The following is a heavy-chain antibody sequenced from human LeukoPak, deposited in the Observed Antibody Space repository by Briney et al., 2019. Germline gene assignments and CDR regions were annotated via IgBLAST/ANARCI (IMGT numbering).Heavy chain of an antibody. CDR2: IKQDGSEK. J-gene: IGHJ6*02. Sequence: GGSLRLSCAVSGFTFSNYWMSWVRQAPGKGLEWVAYIKQDGSEKYYVDSVKGRFTISRDNAKNSLYPQMNSLRAEDTAVYYCAGGLRFLEYVWGQGTTVTVSS. D-gene: IGHD3-3*01. V-gene: IGHV3-7*01. CDR1: GFTFSNYW. CDR3: AGGLRFLEYV.